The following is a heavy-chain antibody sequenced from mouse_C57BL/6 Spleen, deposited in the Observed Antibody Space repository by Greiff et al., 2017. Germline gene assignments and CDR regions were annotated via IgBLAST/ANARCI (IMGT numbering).Heavy chain of an antibody. CDR1: GYTFTDYY. Sequence: VQLQQSGPELVKPGASVKISCKASGYTFTDYYMNWVKQSHGKSLEWIGDINPNNGGTSYNQKFKGKATLTVDKSSSTAYMELRSLTSEDSAVYYCASGLVSYDYDGYVDVWGTGTTVTVSS. J-gene: IGHJ1*03. CDR2: INPNNGGT. V-gene: IGHV1-26*01. D-gene: IGHD2-4*01. CDR3: ASGLVSYDYDGYVDV.